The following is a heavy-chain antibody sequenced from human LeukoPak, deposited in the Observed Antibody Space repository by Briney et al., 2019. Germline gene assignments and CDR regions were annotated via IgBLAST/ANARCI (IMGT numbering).Heavy chain of an antibody. J-gene: IGHJ4*02. D-gene: IGHD7-27*01. CDR1: GFTFSDYG. CDR2: IWSDGSNK. CDR3: ARGTGDIDY. Sequence: PGRSLRLSCAASGFTFSDYGMHWVRQAPGKGLEWVAAIWSDGSNKYYADSVKGRFTISRDNSKNTLYLQMNSLGVEDTAVYYCARGTGDIDYWGQGTLVTVSS. V-gene: IGHV3-33*01.